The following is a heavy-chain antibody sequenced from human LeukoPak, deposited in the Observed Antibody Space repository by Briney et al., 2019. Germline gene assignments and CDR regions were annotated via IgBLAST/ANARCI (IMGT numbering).Heavy chain of an antibody. V-gene: IGHV3-9*01. CDR3: AKGAVAVTESTIDY. J-gene: IGHJ4*02. CDR2: ISWNSGRI. Sequence: GGSLRLSCAASRFTFDDYAMHWVRHAPGKGLEWVSSISWNSGRIVYADAVKGRFTISRDNAKNSLYLQMNSLRAEDTAFYYCAKGAVAVTESTIDYWGQGTLVTVSS. CDR1: RFTFDDYA. D-gene: IGHD6-19*01.